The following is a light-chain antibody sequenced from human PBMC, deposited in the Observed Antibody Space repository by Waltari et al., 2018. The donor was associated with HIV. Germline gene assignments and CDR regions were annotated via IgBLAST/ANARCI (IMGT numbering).Light chain of an antibody. V-gene: IGLV3-25*03. Sequence: SYGLTQPPSVSVSPGQTARITCSGATLSKEYGYWYQQKPGQAPVLLIYRDKERSSGIPQRVSGSSSGTTVTLAISGVQAEDEADYYCLSSDSRGVHKFFGGGTKLTVL. CDR1: TLSKEY. CDR3: LSSDSRGVHKF. J-gene: IGLJ2*01. CDR2: RDK.